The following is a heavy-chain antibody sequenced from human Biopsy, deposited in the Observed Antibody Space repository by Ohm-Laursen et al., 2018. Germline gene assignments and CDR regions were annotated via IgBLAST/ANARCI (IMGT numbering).Heavy chain of an antibody. CDR1: GDSINNYY. CDR2: IYTSGSP. V-gene: IGHV4-4*07. Sequence: TLSLTCIVSGDSINNYYWSWIRQPAGKGLEWIGRIYTSGSPNYNLSLESRVTMSVDTSKNQFSLNLRSVTAADTAVYYCARGTGRYYVYGAFDIWGQGTVVTVSS. J-gene: IGHJ3*02. CDR3: ARGTGRYYVYGAFDI. D-gene: IGHD1-26*01.